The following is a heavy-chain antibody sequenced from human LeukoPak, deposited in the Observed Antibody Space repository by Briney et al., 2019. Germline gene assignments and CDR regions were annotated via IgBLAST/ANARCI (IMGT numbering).Heavy chain of an antibody. J-gene: IGHJ4*02. CDR3: ARDSSGYYYGYFDY. V-gene: IGHV1-69*05. CDR1: GGTFSSYA. D-gene: IGHD3-22*01. Sequence: ASVKVSCKASGGTFSSYAISWLRQAPGQGLEWMGGIIPIFGTANYAQKFQGRVTITTDESTSTAYMELSSLRSEDTAVYYCARDSSGYYYGYFDYWGQGTLVTVSS. CDR2: IIPIFGTA.